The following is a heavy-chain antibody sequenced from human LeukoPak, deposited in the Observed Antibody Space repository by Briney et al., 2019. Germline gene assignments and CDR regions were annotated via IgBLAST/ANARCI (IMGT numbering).Heavy chain of an antibody. J-gene: IGHJ4*02. CDR1: GGSISGGNYH. CDR3: ARYIAKYYFDY. Sequence: SETLSLTCTVSGGSISGGNYHWSWLRQPAGKGLEWIGRVHSSGSTSDNPSLAGRVTISVDTSKNQFSLKLSSVTAADTAVYYCARYIAKYYFDYWGQGTLVTVSS. V-gene: IGHV4-61*02. D-gene: IGHD6-13*01. CDR2: VHSSGST.